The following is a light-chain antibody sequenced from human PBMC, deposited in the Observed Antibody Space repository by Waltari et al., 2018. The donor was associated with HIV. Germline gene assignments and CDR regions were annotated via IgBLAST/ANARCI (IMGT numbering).Light chain of an antibody. J-gene: IGKJ2*01. CDR2: GAS. CDR3: QQYNNWPPYT. CDR1: ESLNSH. V-gene: IGKV3-15*01. Sequence: VMTQSQATISKSRGETATLSCTASESLNSHLAWYQHKPGQPPRLLIYGASTRAAGIPARFSGSGSGTEFSLTISSLQSEDFAVYYCQQYNNWPPYTFGQGTRLEIK.